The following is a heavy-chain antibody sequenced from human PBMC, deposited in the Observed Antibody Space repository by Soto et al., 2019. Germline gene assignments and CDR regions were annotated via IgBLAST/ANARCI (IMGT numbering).Heavy chain of an antibody. V-gene: IGHV4-34*01. D-gene: IGHD3-3*01. J-gene: IGHJ6*02. Sequence: SETLSLTCAVYGWSFSGYYWSWIRQPPGKGLEWIGEINHSGSTNYNPSLKSRVTISVDTSKNQFSLKLSSVTAADTAVYYCARGAPYYDFWSGLVLYGMDVWGQGTTVTVSS. CDR2: INHSGST. CDR3: ARGAPYYDFWSGLVLYGMDV. CDR1: GWSFSGYY.